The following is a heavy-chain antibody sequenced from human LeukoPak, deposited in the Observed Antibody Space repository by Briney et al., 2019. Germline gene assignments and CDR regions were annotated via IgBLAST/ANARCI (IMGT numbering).Heavy chain of an antibody. CDR2: INPNSGGT. CDR3: ARASYYGSGKGAFDI. CDR1: GYTFTGYY. Sequence: ASVKVPCKASGYTFTGYYMHWVRQAPGQGLEWMGWINPNSGGTNYAQKFQGRVTMTRDTSISTAYMELSRLRSDDTAVYYCARASYYGSGKGAFDIWGQGTMVTVSS. V-gene: IGHV1-2*02. J-gene: IGHJ3*02. D-gene: IGHD3-10*01.